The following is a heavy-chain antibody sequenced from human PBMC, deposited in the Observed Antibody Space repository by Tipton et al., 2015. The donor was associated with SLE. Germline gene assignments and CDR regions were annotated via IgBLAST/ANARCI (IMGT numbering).Heavy chain of an antibody. D-gene: IGHD2-21*02. V-gene: IGHV4-61*05. CDR3: ARRTGGVTLGY. CDR2: IYYSGST. Sequence: TLSLTCTVSGGSISSSGYYWSWIRRPPGKGLEWIGYIYYSGSTNYNPSLKSRVTISVDTSKNQFSLKLSSVTAADTAVYYCARRTGGVTLGYWGQGTLVTVSS. CDR1: GGSISSSGYY. J-gene: IGHJ4*02.